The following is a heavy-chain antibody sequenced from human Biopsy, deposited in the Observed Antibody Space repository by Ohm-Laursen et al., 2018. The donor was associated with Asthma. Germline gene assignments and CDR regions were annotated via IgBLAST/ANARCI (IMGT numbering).Heavy chain of an antibody. CDR2: IYWDDDK. CDR3: VHTLVGLKAFDF. V-gene: IGHV2-5*02. D-gene: IGHD1-26*01. J-gene: IGHJ4*02. CDR1: GFSLSTSGGG. Sequence: PTQTLTLTCTFSGFSLSTSGGGVGWIRQPPGKALEWLGNIYWDDDKRYSPSLQSRLTITRDTPKDQVVLTMTNIAAVDTGTYYCVHTLVGLKAFDFWGQGTLVTVSS.